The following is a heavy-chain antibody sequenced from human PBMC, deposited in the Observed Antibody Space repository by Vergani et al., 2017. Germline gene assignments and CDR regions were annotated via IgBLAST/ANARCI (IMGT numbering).Heavy chain of an antibody. Sequence: QVQLQQWGAGLLKPSETLSLTCAFYGGSFSGYYWRWIRQPPGKGLEWIGEINHSGSPTYNPSLMSRVTISVDTSKNQFSLKLSSVTAADTAVYYCARAMGGYCSSTSCPFDYWGQGTLVTVSS. CDR1: GGSFSGYY. CDR2: INHSGSP. V-gene: IGHV4-34*01. D-gene: IGHD2-2*01. J-gene: IGHJ4*02. CDR3: ARAMGGYCSSTSCPFDY.